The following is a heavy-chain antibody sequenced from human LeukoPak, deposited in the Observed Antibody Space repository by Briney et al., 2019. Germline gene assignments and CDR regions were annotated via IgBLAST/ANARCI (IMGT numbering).Heavy chain of an antibody. CDR3: ARDLDYGDYLHY. V-gene: IGHV1-69*04. D-gene: IGHD4-17*01. Sequence: SVKVSCKASGGTFSSYAISWVRQAPGQGLEWMGRIIPILGIANYAQKFQGRVTITADKSTSTAYMELSSLRSEDTAVYYCARDLDYGDYLHYRGQGTLVTVSS. CDR2: IIPILGIA. J-gene: IGHJ4*02. CDR1: GGTFSSYA.